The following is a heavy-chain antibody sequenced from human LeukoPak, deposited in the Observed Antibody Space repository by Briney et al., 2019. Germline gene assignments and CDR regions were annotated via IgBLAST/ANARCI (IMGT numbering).Heavy chain of an antibody. D-gene: IGHD2-2*01. V-gene: IGHV1-69*05. Sequence: RASVKVSCKASGGTFSSYAISWVRQAPGQGLEWMGGIIPIFGTANYAQKLQGRVTMTTDTSTSTAYMELRSLRSDDTAVYYCARSSGTSGSYYYYYGMDVWGQGTTVTVSS. CDR3: ARSSGTSGSYYYYYGMDV. CDR2: IIPIFGTA. CDR1: GGTFSSYA. J-gene: IGHJ6*02.